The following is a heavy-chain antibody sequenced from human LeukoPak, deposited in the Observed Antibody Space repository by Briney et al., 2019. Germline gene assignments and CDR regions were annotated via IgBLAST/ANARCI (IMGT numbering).Heavy chain of an antibody. V-gene: IGHV4-59*08. CDR1: GGSISSYY. D-gene: IGHD2-15*01. J-gene: IGHJ4*02. CDR3: ARSGYCSGGSCYATGLFDY. Sequence: SETLSLTCTVSGGSISSYYWSWIRQPPGEGLEWIGYIYYSGSPTYNPSLKSRVTISIDTSKNQFSLKLTSVTAADTAVYYCARSGYCSGGSCYATGLFDYWGQGTLVTVSS. CDR2: IYYSGSP.